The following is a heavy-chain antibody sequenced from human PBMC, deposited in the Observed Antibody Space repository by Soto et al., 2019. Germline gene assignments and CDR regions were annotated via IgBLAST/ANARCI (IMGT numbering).Heavy chain of an antibody. J-gene: IGHJ4*02. CDR3: ARVYDFWSGLGY. Sequence: QVQLVESGGGVVQPGRSLRLSCAASGFTFSSYGMHWVRQAPGKGLEWVAVIWYDGSNKCYADSVKGRFTISRDNSKNTLYLQMNSLRAEDTAVYYCARVYDFWSGLGYWGQGTLVTVSS. V-gene: IGHV3-33*01. CDR1: GFTFSSYG. D-gene: IGHD3-3*01. CDR2: IWYDGSNK.